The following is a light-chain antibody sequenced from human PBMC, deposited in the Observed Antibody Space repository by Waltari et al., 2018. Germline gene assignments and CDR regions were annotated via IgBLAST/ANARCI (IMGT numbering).Light chain of an antibody. J-gene: IGLJ3*02. CDR2: DVR. CDR1: SSDIGVYNY. V-gene: IGLV2-14*01. CDR3: SSYTTSTWRV. Sequence: QSALTQPASVSGSPGQSITISCTGTSSDIGVYNYVSWYQQHPGKAPKPVIYDVRERPSGVSSRFSGSKSCNTASLTISGLQAEDEADYYCSSYTTSTWRVFGGGTRLTVL.